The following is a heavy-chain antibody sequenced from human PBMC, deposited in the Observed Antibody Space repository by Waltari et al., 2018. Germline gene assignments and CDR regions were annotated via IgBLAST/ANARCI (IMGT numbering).Heavy chain of an antibody. Sequence: QVQLQESGPGLVKPSETLSLTCAVSGYSISSGYYWGWIRQPPGKGLEWIGSIYHSGSTYYNPSLKSRVTISVDTSKNQFSLKLSSVTAADTAVYYCARHEGSGWYFDYWGQGTLVTVSS. D-gene: IGHD6-19*01. CDR3: ARHEGSGWYFDY. CDR1: GYSISSGYY. CDR2: IYHSGST. J-gene: IGHJ4*02. V-gene: IGHV4-38-2*01.